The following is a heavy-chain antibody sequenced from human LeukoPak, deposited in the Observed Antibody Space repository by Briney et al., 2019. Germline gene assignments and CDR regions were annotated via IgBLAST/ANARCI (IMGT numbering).Heavy chain of an antibody. J-gene: IGHJ4*02. D-gene: IGHD2-15*01. CDR2: INPSGGST. CDR1: GYTFTSYY. Sequence: ASVKVSCKASGYTFTSYYMHWVRQAPGQGLEWMGIINPSGGSTSYAQKFQGRVTMTRDTSTSTVYMELSSLRSEDTAVYYCAREVYCSGGSCYYEFDYWGQGNLVTVSS. CDR3: AREVYCSGGSCYYEFDY. V-gene: IGHV1-46*01.